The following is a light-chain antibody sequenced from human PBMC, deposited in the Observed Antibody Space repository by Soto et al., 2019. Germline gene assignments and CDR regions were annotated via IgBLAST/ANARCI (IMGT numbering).Light chain of an antibody. CDR2: WAS. CDR3: HQYYNTPLT. V-gene: IGKV4-1*01. Sequence: DIVVTPSPDSLAVSLGERATINCKSSQSVLGGSDNKNYLAWYQQKPGQPPKLLIYWASTRESGVPDRFSGNGSGTDFTLTISSLQAEDVALYYCHQYYNTPLTFGGGTKLELK. J-gene: IGKJ4*01. CDR1: QSVLGGSDNKNY.